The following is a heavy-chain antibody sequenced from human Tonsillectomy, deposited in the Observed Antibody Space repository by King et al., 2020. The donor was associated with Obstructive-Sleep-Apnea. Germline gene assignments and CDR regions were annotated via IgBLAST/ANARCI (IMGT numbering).Heavy chain of an antibody. CDR3: TTDIYGDDAFDI. V-gene: IGHV3-15*01. CDR1: GFTFSNAW. D-gene: IGHD4-17*01. Sequence: QLVQSGGGLVKPGGSLRLSCAASGFTFSNAWMSWVRQAPGKGLEWVGRIKSKTDGGTTDYAAPVKGRFTISRDDSKNTLYLQMNSLKTEDTAVYYCTTDIYGDDAFDIWGQVTMVTVSS. J-gene: IGHJ3*02. CDR2: IKSKTDGGTT.